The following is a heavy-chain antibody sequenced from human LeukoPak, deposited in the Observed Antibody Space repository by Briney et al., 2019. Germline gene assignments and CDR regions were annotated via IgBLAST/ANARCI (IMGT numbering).Heavy chain of an antibody. V-gene: IGHV1-18*01. CDR2: ISAYNGNT. J-gene: IGHJ3*02. D-gene: IGHD3-22*01. CDR3: ARARTYYYDSSGYPAFKYDAFDI. CDR1: GYTFTSYG. Sequence: GASVKVSCKASGYTFTSYGISWVRQAPGQGLEWMGWISAYNGNTNYAQKLQGRVTMTTDTSTSTAYMELRSLRSDDTAVYYCARARTYYYDSSGYPAFKYDAFDIWGQGTMVTVSS.